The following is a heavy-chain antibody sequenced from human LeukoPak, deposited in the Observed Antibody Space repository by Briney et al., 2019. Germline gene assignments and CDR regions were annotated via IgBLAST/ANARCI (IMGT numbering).Heavy chain of an antibody. D-gene: IGHD5-12*01. CDR1: GFTFSSYA. CDR2: ICGSGGIT. CDR3: AKEAGYSGYDYPDY. Sequence: GGSPRLSCAASGFTFSSYAMRWVRQAPGKGLEWVSAICGSGGITYYADSVKAQFTIFRDNSKNTLYLQMTSMRAEDTAVYYCAKEAGYSGYDYPDYWGQGTLVTVSS. J-gene: IGHJ4*02. V-gene: IGHV3-23*01.